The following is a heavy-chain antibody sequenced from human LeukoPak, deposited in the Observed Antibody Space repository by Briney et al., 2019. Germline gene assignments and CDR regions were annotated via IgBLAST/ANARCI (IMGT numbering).Heavy chain of an antibody. J-gene: IGHJ4*02. CDR1: GFTFSSYW. V-gene: IGHV3-74*01. CDR3: ARRGYISGWYVIDY. D-gene: IGHD6-19*01. CDR2: INSDGTST. Sequence: AGGSLRLSCAASGFTFSSYWMHWVRQAPGKGLVWVSRINSDGTSTTYADSVKGRFTISRDNAKNTLYLQMNSLSAEDTAVYYCARRGYISGWYVIDYWGQGTLVTVSS.